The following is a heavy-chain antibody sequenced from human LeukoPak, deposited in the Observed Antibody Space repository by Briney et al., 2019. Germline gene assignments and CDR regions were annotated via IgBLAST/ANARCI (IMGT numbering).Heavy chain of an antibody. CDR1: GGTFSSYA. CDR3: ARDSLEIVVVPAASDVGYYYMDV. J-gene: IGHJ6*03. V-gene: IGHV1-69*13. D-gene: IGHD2-2*01. Sequence: ASVKVSCKASGGTFSSYAISWVRQAPGQGLEWMGGIIPIFGTANYAQKFQGRVTITADESTSTAYMELSSLRSEDTAVYYCARDSLEIVVVPAASDVGYYYMDVWGKGTTVTVSS. CDR2: IIPIFGTA.